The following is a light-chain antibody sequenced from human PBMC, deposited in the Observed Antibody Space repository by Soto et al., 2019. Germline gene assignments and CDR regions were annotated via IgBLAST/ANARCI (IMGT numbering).Light chain of an antibody. V-gene: IGLV6-57*04. CDR1: SGSIASYY. J-gene: IGLJ1*01. CDR2: EDK. Sequence: NFMLTQPHSVSGSPGKTVTISCTRSSGSIASYYVQWYQQRPGSAPTTVIYEDKQGPSGVPDRFSGSIDSSSNSASLTISGLETEDEADYYCHSYDSSNFVFGSGTKVTVL. CDR3: HSYDSSNFV.